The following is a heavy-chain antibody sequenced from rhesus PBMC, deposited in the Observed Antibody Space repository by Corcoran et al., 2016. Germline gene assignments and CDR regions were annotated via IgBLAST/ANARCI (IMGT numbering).Heavy chain of an antibody. CDR1: GGSISTSC. Sequence: QLRLQESGPGLVKPSETLSLTCEVSGGSISTSCGTWIRPSSGRNFEWIGRLLPSNGETHYNPSLDSRVTISIDTSKNQFSLKLSSVTAADTAVYYCASPAGGSGWEYFDYWGQGVLVTVSS. CDR2: LLPSNGET. J-gene: IGHJ4*01. D-gene: IGHD6-31*01. V-gene: IGHV4-173*01. CDR3: ASPAGGSGWEYFDY.